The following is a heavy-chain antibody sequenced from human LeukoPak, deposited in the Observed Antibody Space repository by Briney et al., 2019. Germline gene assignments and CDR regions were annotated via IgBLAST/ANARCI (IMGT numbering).Heavy chain of an antibody. Sequence: GESLKISCKVSGYSLTNNWIGWVRQVPGKGLDWMGLIYPGDSDTRYSPSFQGQVTISADKSISTAYLQWSSLKASDTAMYYCARHTNYYDSSGYPVDWGQGTLVTVSS. CDR1: GYSLTNNW. V-gene: IGHV5-51*01. CDR2: IYPGDSDT. J-gene: IGHJ4*02. CDR3: ARHTNYYDSSGYPVD. D-gene: IGHD3-22*01.